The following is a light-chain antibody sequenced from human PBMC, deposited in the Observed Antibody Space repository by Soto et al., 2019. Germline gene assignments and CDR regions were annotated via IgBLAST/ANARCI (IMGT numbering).Light chain of an antibody. J-gene: IGKJ1*01. V-gene: IGKV3-15*01. Sequence: EIVMTQSPATLSVSPGERATLSCRASQSVSSNLAWYQQKPGQAPRLLIYGASTRATGIPARFSGSGSGTEFTLTISSLQSEDFATYYCQRYNSYSEAFGQGTKVELK. CDR3: QRYNSYSEA. CDR1: QSVSSN. CDR2: GAS.